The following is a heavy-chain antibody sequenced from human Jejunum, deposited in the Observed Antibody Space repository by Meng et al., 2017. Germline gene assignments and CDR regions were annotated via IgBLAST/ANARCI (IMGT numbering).Heavy chain of an antibody. CDR1: AVTFSTYT. CDR3: TTPLDDYGDRRPK. J-gene: IGHJ4*02. V-gene: IGHV3-21*01. CDR2: IGSTGSFI. Sequence: GESLKISCKDSAVTFSTYTMNWVRQAPGKGLEWVSSIGSTGSFIYYADSVKGRFTISRDNAKKSVYLQMNSLRAEDTAVYYCTTPLDDYGDRRPKWGQGTLVTVSS. D-gene: IGHD4-17*01.